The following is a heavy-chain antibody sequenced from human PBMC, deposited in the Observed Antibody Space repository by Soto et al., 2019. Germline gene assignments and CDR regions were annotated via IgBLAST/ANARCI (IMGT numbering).Heavy chain of an antibody. V-gene: IGHV3-23*01. CDR2: ISGSGGST. D-gene: IGHD3-10*01. Sequence: PGGPLRLSWGASGFTFSSYAMSWVRQAPGKGLEWVSTISGSGGSTYYIDSVKGRFTISRDNSKNTLYLQMNSLRAEDTAVYYCANSKGYGSGPYWGQGTLVTVSS. CDR3: ANSKGYGSGPY. CDR1: GFTFSSYA. J-gene: IGHJ4*02.